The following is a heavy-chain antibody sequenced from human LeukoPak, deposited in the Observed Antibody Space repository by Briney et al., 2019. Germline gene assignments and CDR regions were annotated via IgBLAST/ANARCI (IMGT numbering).Heavy chain of an antibody. J-gene: IGHJ4*02. CDR2: IYYSGGT. CDR1: GGSINYYY. V-gene: IGHV4-59*01. Sequence: SETLSLTCTVSGGSINYYYWMWIRQPPGKGLEWIGYIYYSGGTHYNPSLKGRVTMLVDTSKNQFSLKLTAVTAADTAVYYCAREIPGAGHFDYWGQGSLVTVSS. CDR3: AREIPGAGHFDY. D-gene: IGHD7-27*01.